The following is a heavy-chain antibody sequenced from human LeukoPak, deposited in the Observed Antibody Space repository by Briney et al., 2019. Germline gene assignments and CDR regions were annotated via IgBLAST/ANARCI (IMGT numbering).Heavy chain of an antibody. CDR3: TPHRDGSYPFDY. CDR2: ISSSSSTI. V-gene: IGHV3-48*02. J-gene: IGHJ4*02. CDR1: GLTFSSYS. D-gene: IGHD1-26*01. Sequence: GGSLRLSCAASGLTFSSYSMNWVRQAPGKGLEWVSYISSSSSTIYYADSVKGRFTISRDSAKNSLYLQMNTLRDEDTAVYYCTPHRDGSYPFDYWGQGTLVTVSS.